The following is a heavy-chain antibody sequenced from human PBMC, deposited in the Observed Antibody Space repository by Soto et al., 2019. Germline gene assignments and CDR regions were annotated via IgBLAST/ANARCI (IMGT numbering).Heavy chain of an antibody. CDR3: ARGNSAHYYYYGLDV. V-gene: IGHV3-30-3*01. J-gene: IGHJ6*02. D-gene: IGHD2-21*01. CDR2: ISYDGSNR. CDR1: GFAFSRYA. Sequence: QVQLVESGGGVVQPGGSLRLSCAASGFAFSRYAIHWARQAPGRGLEWVAVISYDGSNRWYADSVKGRFTISRDNSKNTLFLQVNSLKVEDRAVYYCARGNSAHYYYYGLDVCGQGTTVSVSS.